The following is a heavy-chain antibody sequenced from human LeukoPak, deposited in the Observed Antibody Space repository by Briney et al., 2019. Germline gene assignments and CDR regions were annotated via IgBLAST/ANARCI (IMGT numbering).Heavy chain of an antibody. CDR3: ARQGSCSNTNCNRWFDP. CDR2: IYHNGDT. J-gene: IGHJ5*02. CDR1: GYSISSGYY. D-gene: IGHD2-2*01. V-gene: IGHV4-38-2*01. Sequence: SETLSLTCAVSGYSISSGYYWVWIRQPPGEGLEWIASIYHNGDTYYNSSLKSRVTISVDTSKNQFSLKVSSVTAADTALYYCARQGSCSNTNCNRWFDPRGQGTLVTVSS.